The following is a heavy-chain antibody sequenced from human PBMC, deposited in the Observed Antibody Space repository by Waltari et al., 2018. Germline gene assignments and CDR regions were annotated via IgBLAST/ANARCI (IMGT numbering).Heavy chain of an antibody. CDR1: GGTFSSYA. CDR3: ARSRSRYYDSSGYYQVPNFDY. CDR2: IIPILGIA. Sequence: QVQLVQSGAEVKKPWSSVKVSCKASGGTFSSYAISWVRQAPGQGLEWMGRIIPILGIANYAQKFQGRVTITADKSTSTAYMELSSLRSEDTAVYYCARSRSRYYDSSGYYQVPNFDYWGQGTLVTVSS. V-gene: IGHV1-69*04. J-gene: IGHJ4*02. D-gene: IGHD3-22*01.